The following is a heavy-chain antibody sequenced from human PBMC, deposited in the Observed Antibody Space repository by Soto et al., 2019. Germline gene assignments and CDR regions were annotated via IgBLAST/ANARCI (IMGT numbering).Heavy chain of an antibody. V-gene: IGHV3-30-3*01. Sequence: QVPLEESGGGVVQPGRSLRLYCAASGFTFSSYALHWVRQAPGEGLEWVAVISYDGSNKYYADSVKGRFTISRDNSKDTRYRKTTSMRAEETAVDYCARDHDIGVRTGAGFTYGGQ. J-gene: IGHJ4*02. CDR3: ARDHDIGVRTGAGFTY. CDR1: GFTFSSYA. CDR2: ISYDGSNK. D-gene: IGHD6-13*01.